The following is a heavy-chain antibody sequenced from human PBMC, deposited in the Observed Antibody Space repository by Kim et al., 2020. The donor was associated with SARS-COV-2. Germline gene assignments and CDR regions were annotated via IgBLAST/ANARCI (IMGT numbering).Heavy chain of an antibody. J-gene: IGHJ4*02. CDR3: MKGGWGWIWDH. Sequence: GGSLRLSCTTSGFNFTGYAMSWVRQAPGKGLEWVSSIDGSDGTTYYVYSVKGRFTISRDNSKNTLYLQMNSLRADDTAVYYCMKGGWGWIWDHWGQGT. D-gene: IGHD2-2*03. V-gene: IGHV3-23*01. CDR1: GFNFTGYA. CDR2: IDGSDGTT.